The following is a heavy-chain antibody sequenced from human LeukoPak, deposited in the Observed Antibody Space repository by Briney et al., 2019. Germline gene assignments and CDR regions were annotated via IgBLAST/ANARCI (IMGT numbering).Heavy chain of an antibody. CDR2: INGDGRTT. V-gene: IGHV3-74*01. J-gene: IGHJ4*02. CDR3: VRDRAVAGTEDFFFDY. Sequence: SGGSLRLSCAASGFTFSSYWMHWVRQVPGKGLVWASRINGDGRTTTYADSVKGRFTISRDNAKNTVYLQMNSLRAEDTAVYYCVRDRAVAGTEDFFFDYWGQGTLVTVSS. CDR1: GFTFSSYW. D-gene: IGHD6-19*01.